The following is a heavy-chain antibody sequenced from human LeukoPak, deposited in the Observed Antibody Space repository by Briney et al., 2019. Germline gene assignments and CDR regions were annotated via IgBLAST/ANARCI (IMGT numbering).Heavy chain of an antibody. Sequence: GGSLRLYCSASGFTFSTSWMHWVRQSPGKGLVWVSRIESDGSSTSYADSVKGRFTISRDNAKNSLYLQMNSLRAEDTAVYYCARDSGTSYSSGWYDYWGQGTLVTVSS. D-gene: IGHD6-19*01. CDR2: IESDGSST. V-gene: IGHV3-74*01. CDR3: ARDSGTSYSSGWYDY. CDR1: GFTFSTSW. J-gene: IGHJ4*02.